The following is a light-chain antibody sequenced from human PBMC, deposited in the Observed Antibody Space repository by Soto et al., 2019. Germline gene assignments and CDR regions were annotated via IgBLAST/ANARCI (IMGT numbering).Light chain of an antibody. J-gene: IGKJ5*01. CDR3: QQGHSSPVT. Sequence: DIQMTQSPSSLSASVGDRVTISCRASQNIGNYLNWYQQSPGKAPNLLIYTASSLQSGVPSRFSGSQSETDFTLTINSLQPEDFATYYCQQGHSSPVTFGQGTRLEI. CDR2: TAS. CDR1: QNIGNY. V-gene: IGKV1-39*01.